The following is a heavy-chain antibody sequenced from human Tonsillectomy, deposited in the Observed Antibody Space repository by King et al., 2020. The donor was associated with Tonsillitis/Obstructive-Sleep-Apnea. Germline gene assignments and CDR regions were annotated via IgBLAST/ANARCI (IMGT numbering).Heavy chain of an antibody. V-gene: IGHV1-18*01. CDR2: SRPKNGDT. CDR1: GYTFTFYD. CDR3: ARDCYDSSGSYHGFFQQ. J-gene: IGHJ1*01. D-gene: IGHD3-22*01. Sequence: QLVQSGAEVKKPGAAVKVSCKASGYTFTFYDITWVRQAPGPGGEWMGWSRPKNGDTNYAQKLQGRVTMTSDTSTSTAYIELRILRSDDTAVYYCARDCYDSSGSYHGFFQQWGQGTLVTVSS.